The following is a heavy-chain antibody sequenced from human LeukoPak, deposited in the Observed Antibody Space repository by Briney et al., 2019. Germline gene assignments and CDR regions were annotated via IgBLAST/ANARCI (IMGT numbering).Heavy chain of an antibody. Sequence: ASVTVSFTASGYTFTCSYMRSVRQAPGQGLEWMGWINPNSGGTNYAQKFQGRVTMTRDTSISAAYMELSSLTSDDTAVYYCARVGAVGNIFELSAFWGEGTLLTVSS. D-gene: IGHD2/OR15-2a*01. CDR1: GYTFTCSY. CDR3: ARVGAVGNIFELSAF. CDR2: INPNSGGT. J-gene: IGHJ4*02. V-gene: IGHV1-2*02.